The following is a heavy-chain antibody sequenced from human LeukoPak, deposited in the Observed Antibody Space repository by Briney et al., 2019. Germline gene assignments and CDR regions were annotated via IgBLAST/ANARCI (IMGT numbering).Heavy chain of an antibody. CDR3: ARMIRGVIDILFDY. Sequence: ASVKVSCKVSGYTLTELSMHWVRQAPGKGLEWMGGFDPEDGETIYAQKFQGRVTMTRDTSTSTVYMELSSLRSEDTAVYYCARMIRGVIDILFDYWGQGTLVTVSS. CDR1: GYTLTELS. CDR2: FDPEDGET. J-gene: IGHJ4*02. V-gene: IGHV1-24*01. D-gene: IGHD3-10*01.